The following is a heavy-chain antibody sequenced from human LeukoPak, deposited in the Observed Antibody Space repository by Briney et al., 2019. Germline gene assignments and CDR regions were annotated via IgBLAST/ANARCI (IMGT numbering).Heavy chain of an antibody. J-gene: IGHJ4*02. CDR2: IYPGDSDT. CDR3: ARQEKLSLGSRRVDY. Sequence: PGESLKISCKTSGYSFISYWIGWVRQMPGKGLEWMGTIYPGDSDTRYSPSFQGQVTISVDISFTTAYLQWRSLKASDTAMYYCARQEKLSLGSRRVDYWGQGTLVTVSS. CDR1: GYSFISYW. D-gene: IGHD3-10*01. V-gene: IGHV5-51*01.